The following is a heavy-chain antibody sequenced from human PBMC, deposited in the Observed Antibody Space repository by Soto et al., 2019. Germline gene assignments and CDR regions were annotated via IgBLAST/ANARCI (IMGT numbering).Heavy chain of an antibody. V-gene: IGHV1-69*13. CDR1: GGTFSSYA. Sequence: SVKVSCKASGGTFSSYAISWVRQAPGQGLEWMGGIIPIFGTANYAQKFQGGVTITADESTSTAYMELSSLRSEDTAVYYCARADLGYCSGGSRYYYYYGMDVWGQGTTVTV. CDR3: ARADLGYCSGGSRYYYYYGMDV. J-gene: IGHJ6*02. CDR2: IIPIFGTA. D-gene: IGHD2-15*01.